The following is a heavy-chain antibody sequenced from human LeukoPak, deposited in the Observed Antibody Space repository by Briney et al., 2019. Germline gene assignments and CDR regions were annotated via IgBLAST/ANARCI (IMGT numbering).Heavy chain of an antibody. J-gene: IGHJ4*02. D-gene: IGHD3-10*01. CDR2: ISSSGSTI. V-gene: IGHV3-48*03. CDR1: GFTFSSYE. CDR3: AREGIIRGIPFDY. Sequence: GGSLRLSCAASGFTFSSYEMNWVRQAPGKGLEWVSYISSSGSTIYYADSVKGRFTISRDNAKNSLYLQMNSLRAEDTAVYHCAREGIIRGIPFDYWGQGTLVTVSS.